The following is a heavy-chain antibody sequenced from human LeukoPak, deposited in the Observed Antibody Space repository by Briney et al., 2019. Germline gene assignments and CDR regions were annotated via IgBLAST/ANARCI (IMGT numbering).Heavy chain of an antibody. CDR3: ARVQGIPGIAVAAMDV. CDR2: IIPIFGTA. V-gene: IGHV1-69*05. Sequence: GASVKVSCKASGYTFTTFGTTWVRQAPGQGLEWMGRIIPIFGTANYAQKFQGRVTITTDESTSTAYMELSSLRSEDTAVYYCARVQGIPGIAVAAMDVWGKGTTVTVSS. J-gene: IGHJ6*03. CDR1: GYTFTTFG. D-gene: IGHD6-19*01.